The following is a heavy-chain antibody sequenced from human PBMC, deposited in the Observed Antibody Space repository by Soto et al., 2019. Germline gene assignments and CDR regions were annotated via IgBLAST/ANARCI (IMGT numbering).Heavy chain of an antibody. Sequence: QVQLVESGGGVVQPGRSLRLSCAASRFTFSNYGMHWVRQAPGKGLEWVALIWYDGSNKYYADSLKGRFTISRDNSKNTLYLRMNGLTAEDTAVYYCARDTGVATGSAFDLWGQGTMVTVSS. V-gene: IGHV3-33*01. CDR1: RFTFSNYG. CDR2: IWYDGSNK. CDR3: ARDTGVATGSAFDL. D-gene: IGHD1-1*01. J-gene: IGHJ3*01.